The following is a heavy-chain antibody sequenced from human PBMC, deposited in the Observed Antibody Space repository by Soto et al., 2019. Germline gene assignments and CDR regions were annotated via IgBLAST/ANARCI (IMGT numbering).Heavy chain of an antibody. D-gene: IGHD3-16*01. CDR3: AKSNRMEDYDYIWESYIEY. V-gene: IGHV3-30*18. CDR1: GFTFSSYG. CDR2: ISYGGSNK. Sequence: GGSLRLSCAASGFTFSSYGMHWVRQAPGKGLEWVAVISYGGSNKYYADSVKGRFTISRDNSKNTLYLQMNSLRAEDTAVYYCAKSNRMEDYDYIWESYIEYWGQGTLVTVSS. J-gene: IGHJ4*02.